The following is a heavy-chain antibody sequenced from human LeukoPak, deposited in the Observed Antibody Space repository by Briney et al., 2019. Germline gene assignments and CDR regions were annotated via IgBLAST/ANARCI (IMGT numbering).Heavy chain of an antibody. CDR2: TYYRSKWYN. CDR1: GDSASSSTAA. CDR3: AREGSEGYLFDY. Sequence: SQTLSLTCAISGDSASSSTAAWSWIRQSPSRGLEWLGRTYYRSKWYNDYAVSVKSRITINPDTSKNQFSLQLNSMTPEDTAVYYCAREGSEGYLFDYWGQGTLVTVSS. D-gene: IGHD1-1*01. V-gene: IGHV6-1*01. J-gene: IGHJ4*02.